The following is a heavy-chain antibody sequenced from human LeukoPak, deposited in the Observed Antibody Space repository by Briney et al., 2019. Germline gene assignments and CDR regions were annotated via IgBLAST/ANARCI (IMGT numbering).Heavy chain of an antibody. V-gene: IGHV3-48*02. CDR1: GFTFSSYS. J-gene: IGHJ4*02. Sequence: VGSLRLSCAASGFTFSSYSMNWVRQAPGKGLEWVSYISSSSSTIYYADSVKGRFTISRDNAKNSLYLQMNSLRDEDTAVYYCARSFGYYYDSSGQFDYWGQGTLVTVSS. D-gene: IGHD3-22*01. CDR2: ISSSSSTI. CDR3: ARSFGYYYDSSGQFDY.